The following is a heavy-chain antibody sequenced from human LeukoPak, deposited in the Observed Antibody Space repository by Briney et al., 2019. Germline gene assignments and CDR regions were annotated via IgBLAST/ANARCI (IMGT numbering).Heavy chain of an antibody. J-gene: IGHJ3*02. CDR3: AKKWSGDYDSSGCSI. CDR2: IRYHGSDK. Sequence: PGGSLRLSCAASAFTFRSYGMHWVRQAPGKGLEWVAFIRYHGSDKYYADSVKDRFTISRDNSKNTLYLQMNSLRAEDTAVYYCAKKWSGDYDSSGCSIWGQGTMVTVSS. V-gene: IGHV3-30*02. D-gene: IGHD3-22*01. CDR1: AFTFRSYG.